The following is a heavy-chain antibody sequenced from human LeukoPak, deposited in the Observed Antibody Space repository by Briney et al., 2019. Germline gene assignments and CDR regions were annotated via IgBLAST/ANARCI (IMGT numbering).Heavy chain of an antibody. CDR1: GGSISRSGYY. V-gene: IGHV4-39*07. J-gene: IGHJ5*02. CDR3: ARDLSPYYYDSSGYGAGFDP. CDR2: IYYSGST. D-gene: IGHD3-22*01. Sequence: PSETLSLTCIVSGGSISRSGYYWAWIRQPPGKGLEWIGNIYYSGSTYYNPSLKSRVTISVDTSKNQFSLKLSSVTAADTAVYYCARDLSPYYYDSSGYGAGFDPWGQGTLVTVSS.